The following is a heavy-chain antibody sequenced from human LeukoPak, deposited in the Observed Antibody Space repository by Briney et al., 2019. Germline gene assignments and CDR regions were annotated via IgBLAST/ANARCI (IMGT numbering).Heavy chain of an antibody. J-gene: IGHJ6*03. CDR2: ISSSSNYI. CDR1: GFTLSTYT. CDR3: ARSGIKMVRGVIIKSPYHMDV. Sequence: GGSLRLSCAASGFTLSTYTMNWVRQAPGKGLEWVSSISSSSNYIYYADSVKGRFTISRDDAKNSLSLQMNSLRAEDTAVYYCARSGIKMVRGVIIKSPYHMDVWGKGTTVTVSS. D-gene: IGHD3-10*01. V-gene: IGHV3-21*01.